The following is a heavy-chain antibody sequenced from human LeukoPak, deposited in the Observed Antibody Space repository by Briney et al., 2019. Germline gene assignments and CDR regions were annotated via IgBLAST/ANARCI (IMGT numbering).Heavy chain of an antibody. Sequence: GGSLRLSCAASGFTFDDYGMSWVRQAPGKGLEWVSGINWNGGSTGYADSVKGRFTISRDNAKNSLYLQMNSLRAEDTAVYYCARVGGAILLVGEDGMDVWGQGTTVTVSS. J-gene: IGHJ6*02. CDR1: GFTFDDYG. V-gene: IGHV3-20*04. D-gene: IGHD2-8*02. CDR2: INWNGGST. CDR3: ARVGGAILLVGEDGMDV.